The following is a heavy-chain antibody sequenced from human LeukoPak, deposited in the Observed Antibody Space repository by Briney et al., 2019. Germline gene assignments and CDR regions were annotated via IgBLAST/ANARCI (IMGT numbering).Heavy chain of an antibody. D-gene: IGHD3-9*01. V-gene: IGHV1-69*13. CDR1: GGTFRSYG. Sequence: SVKVSCKASGGTFRSYGISWLRQAPGQGLEWMGGIFPISGTTNYAQKFQGRVTITADESTSTAYMELSSLRSEDTAVYYCARGYDILTEYYFDYWGQGTLVTVSS. CDR3: ARGYDILTEYYFDY. CDR2: IFPISGTT. J-gene: IGHJ4*02.